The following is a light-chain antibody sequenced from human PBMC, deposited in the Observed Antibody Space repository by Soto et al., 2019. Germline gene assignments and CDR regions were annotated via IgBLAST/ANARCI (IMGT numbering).Light chain of an antibody. Sequence: EIVLTQSPATLSLSPGERATLSCRASQSVSSYLAWYQQKPGQAPRLLIYDASNRATGIPARFSGSGSGTDFTLTISSLDTEDFAVYYCQQRSNWPPITVGQGTRLEIK. CDR1: QSVSSY. CDR3: QQRSNWPPIT. J-gene: IGKJ5*01. CDR2: DAS. V-gene: IGKV3-11*01.